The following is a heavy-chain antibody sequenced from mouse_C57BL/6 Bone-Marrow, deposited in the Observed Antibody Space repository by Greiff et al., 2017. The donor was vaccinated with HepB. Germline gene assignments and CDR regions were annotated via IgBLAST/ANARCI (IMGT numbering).Heavy chain of an antibody. J-gene: IGHJ3*01. V-gene: IGHV1-82*01. CDR1: GYAFSSSW. CDR3: ERIYYYCSDAY. Sequence: QVQLKQSGPELVKPGASVKISCKASGYAFSSSWMNWVKQRPGKGLEWIGRIYPGDGDTNYNGKFKGKATLTADKSSSTAYMQLSSLTSEDSAVYFCERIYYYCSDAYWGQGTLVTVSA. CDR2: IYPGDGDT. D-gene: IGHD1-1*01.